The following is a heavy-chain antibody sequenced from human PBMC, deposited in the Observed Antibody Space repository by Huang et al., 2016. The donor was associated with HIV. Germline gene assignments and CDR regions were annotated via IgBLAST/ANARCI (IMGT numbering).Heavy chain of an antibody. D-gene: IGHD5-18*01. J-gene: IGHJ4*02. Sequence: QVQLQESGPGLVKPSQTLSLTCSVSGRSISSGGHYWSWIRQSPGRGLEWIGCIYYSVTTRYNPSLKRRFSISVATSKNQFSLKLTSVTAADTAVYYCARGLWAMVEGSFYFDYWGQGTLVTVSS. CDR1: GRSISSGGHY. CDR3: ARGLWAMVEGSFYFDY. V-gene: IGHV4-30-4*08. CDR2: IYYSVTT.